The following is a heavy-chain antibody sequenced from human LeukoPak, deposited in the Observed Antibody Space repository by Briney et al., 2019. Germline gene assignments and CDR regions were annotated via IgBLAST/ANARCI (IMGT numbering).Heavy chain of an antibody. V-gene: IGHV1-46*01. CDR1: GYTFTSYY. CDR3: ARGTTIFGVAYGPFDY. CDR2: INPSGGST. D-gene: IGHD3-3*01. Sequence: ASVKVSCKASGYTFTSYYMHWVRQAPGQGLEWMGIINPSGGSTSYAQKFQGRVTMTRDTSTSTVYMELSSLRPEDTAVYYCARGTTIFGVAYGPFDYWGQGTLVTISS. J-gene: IGHJ4*02.